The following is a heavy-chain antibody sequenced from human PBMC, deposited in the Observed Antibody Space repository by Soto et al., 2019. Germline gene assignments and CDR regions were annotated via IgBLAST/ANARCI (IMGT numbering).Heavy chain of an antibody. J-gene: IGHJ4*02. CDR3: VKDRYIDY. CDR1: GLTISSYA. V-gene: IGHV3-64D*06. CDR2: ISSNGGST. Sequence: PGGSLRLSCSVSGLTISSYAMHWVRQAPGKGLEYVSSISSNGGSTYYADSVKGRFTISRDNSKNILNLQMSSLRADDTAVYYCVKDRYIDYWGQGTLVTVSS.